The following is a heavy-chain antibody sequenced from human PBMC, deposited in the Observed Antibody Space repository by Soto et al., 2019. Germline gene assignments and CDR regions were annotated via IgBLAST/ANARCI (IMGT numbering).Heavy chain of an antibody. CDR2: IYYSGST. D-gene: IGHD3-10*01. CDR1: GGSISSYY. CDR3: ARDLGFGESFYFDY. V-gene: IGHV4-59*01. J-gene: IGHJ4*02. Sequence: SETLSLTCTVSGGSISSYYWSWIRQPPGKGLEWIGYIYYSGSTNYNPSLKSRVTISVDTSKNQFSLKLSSVTAADTAVYYCARDLGFGESFYFDYWGQGTLVTVSS.